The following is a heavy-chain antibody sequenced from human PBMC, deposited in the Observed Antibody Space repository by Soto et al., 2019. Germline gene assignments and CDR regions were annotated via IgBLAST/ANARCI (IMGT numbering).Heavy chain of an antibody. J-gene: IGHJ4*02. D-gene: IGHD5-18*01. CDR3: ARGGGRDGYSPYFDY. CDR1: GGSFSGYY. Sequence: PSETLSLTCAVYGGSFSGYYWSWIRQPPGKGLEWIGEINHSGSTNYNPSLKSRVTISVDTSKNQFSLKLSSVTAADTAVYYCARGGGRDGYSPYFDYWGQGTLVTVPQ. CDR2: INHSGST. V-gene: IGHV4-34*01.